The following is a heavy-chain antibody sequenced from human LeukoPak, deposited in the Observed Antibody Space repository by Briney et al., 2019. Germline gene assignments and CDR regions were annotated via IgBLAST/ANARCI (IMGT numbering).Heavy chain of an antibody. J-gene: IGHJ4*02. V-gene: IGHV4-34*01. CDR3: VRAVAGLFDY. CDR1: GGSFSGYY. Sequence: SETLSLTCAVYGGSFSGYYWSWIRQPPGKGLEWIGEINHSGSTNYNPSLKSRVTVSVDTSKNQFSLKLSSVTAADTAVYYCVRAVAGLFDYWGQGTLVTASS. CDR2: INHSGST. D-gene: IGHD6-19*01.